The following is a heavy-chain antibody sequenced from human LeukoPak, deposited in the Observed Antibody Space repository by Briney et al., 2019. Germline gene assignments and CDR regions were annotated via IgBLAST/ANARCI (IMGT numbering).Heavy chain of an antibody. CDR2: IKQDGSEK. CDR1: GFTFSSYW. V-gene: IGHV3-7*01. Sequence: GGSLRLSCAASGFTFSSYWMSWVRQAPGKGLEWVANIKQDGSEKYYVDSVKGRFTISRDNAKNSLYLQMNSLRAVDMAVYYCARRGNPVVGSAFDIWGQGTMVTVSS. D-gene: IGHD2-15*01. CDR3: ARRGNPVVGSAFDI. J-gene: IGHJ3*02.